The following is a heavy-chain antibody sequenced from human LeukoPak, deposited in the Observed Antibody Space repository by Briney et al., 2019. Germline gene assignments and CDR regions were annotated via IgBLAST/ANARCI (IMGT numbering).Heavy chain of an antibody. Sequence: GASVKVSCKASGYTFTSYGISWVRQAPGQGLEWMGWISAYSGNTNYAQKLQGRVTMTTDTSTSTDYMELRSLRSDDTAVYYCARVTSSGSAPGYWGQGTLVTVSS. D-gene: IGHD3-10*01. CDR2: ISAYSGNT. J-gene: IGHJ4*02. CDR3: ARVTSSGSAPGY. V-gene: IGHV1-18*01. CDR1: GYTFTSYG.